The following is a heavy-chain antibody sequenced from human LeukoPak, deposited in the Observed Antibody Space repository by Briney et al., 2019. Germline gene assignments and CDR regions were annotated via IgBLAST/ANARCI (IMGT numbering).Heavy chain of an antibody. CDR3: ARDGSGWFGRFDY. V-gene: IGHV1-18*01. CDR2: ISTYNGDT. CDR1: GYTFIKYG. Sequence: GASVKVSCKASGYTFIKYGISWVRQAPGQGLEWMGWISTYNGDTHYAQKFQGRVTMTRDTSISTAYMELSRLTSDDTAVYYCARDGSGWFGRFDYWGQGTLVTVSS. J-gene: IGHJ4*02. D-gene: IGHD6-19*01.